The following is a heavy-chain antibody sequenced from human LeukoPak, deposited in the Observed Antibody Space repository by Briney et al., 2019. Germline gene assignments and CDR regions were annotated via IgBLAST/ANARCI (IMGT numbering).Heavy chain of an antibody. V-gene: IGHV4-59*05. CDR2: IYYSGST. CDR1: GFTFSSYE. D-gene: IGHD6-13*01. J-gene: IGHJ4*02. Sequence: GSLRLSCAASGFTFSSYEMNWVRQPPGKGLEWIGSIYYSGSTYYNPSLNSRVTISIDTSKSQFSLKLTSVIAEDTALYYCAGLGSAAAGSRYLDYWGQGTLVTVSS. CDR3: AGLGSAAAGSRYLDY.